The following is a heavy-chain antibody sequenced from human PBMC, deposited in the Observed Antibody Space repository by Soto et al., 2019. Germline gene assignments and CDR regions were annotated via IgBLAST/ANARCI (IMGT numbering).Heavy chain of an antibody. CDR1: GFTFSSYW. V-gene: IGHV3-7*04. J-gene: IGHJ6*02. CDR2: IKQDGSEK. CDR3: ARAIVVVPAAMPPYYYGMDV. Sequence: GGSLRLSCAASGFTFSSYWMSWVRQAPGKGLEWVANIKQDGSEKYYVDSVKGRFPISRDNAKNSLYLQMNSLRAEDTAVYYCARAIVVVPAAMPPYYYGMDVWGQGTTVTVSS. D-gene: IGHD2-2*01.